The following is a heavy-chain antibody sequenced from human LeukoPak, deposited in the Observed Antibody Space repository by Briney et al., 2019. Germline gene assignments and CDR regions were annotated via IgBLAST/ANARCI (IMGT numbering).Heavy chain of an antibody. CDR2: IYHSGST. CDR3: ARALLYYYGSGSYYHDY. CDR1: GYSISSGYY. Sequence: PSETLSLTCAVSGYSISSGYYWGWIRQPPGKGLEWIGSIYHSGSTYYNPSLKSRVTISVDTSKNQFSLELSSVTAADTAVYYCARALLYYYGSGSYYHDYWGQGTLVTVSS. D-gene: IGHD3-10*01. V-gene: IGHV4-38-2*01. J-gene: IGHJ4*02.